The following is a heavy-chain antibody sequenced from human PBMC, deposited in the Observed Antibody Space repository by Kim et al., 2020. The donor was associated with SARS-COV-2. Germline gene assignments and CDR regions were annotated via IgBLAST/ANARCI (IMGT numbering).Heavy chain of an antibody. V-gene: IGHV3-11*04. CDR2: VSNTGSTI. CDR3: ARDPNIYNAGTNDYYYGMDV. D-gene: IGHD1-20*01. CDR1: GFTFSYYY. J-gene: IGHJ6*02. Sequence: GGSLRLSCAASGFTFSYYYMSWIRQAPGKGLEWVSYVSNTGSTIYYADSVKGRFIISRDNAKTSLYLQMNSLRAEDTAVYYCARDPNIYNAGTNDYYYGMDVWGQGTTVTVSS.